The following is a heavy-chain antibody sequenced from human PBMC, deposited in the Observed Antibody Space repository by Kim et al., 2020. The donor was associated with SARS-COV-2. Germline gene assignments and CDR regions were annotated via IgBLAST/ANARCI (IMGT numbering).Heavy chain of an antibody. CDR2: ISWNSVSI. CDR1: GFTFDDYA. Sequence: GGSLRLFCAASGFTFDDYAMHWVRQAPGKGLEWVSGISWNSVSIGYADSVKGRFTISRDNAKNSLYLQMNSLRAEDTALYYCAKESTVTTRRAYYYDGMDVWGQGTTVTVSS. J-gene: IGHJ6*02. D-gene: IGHD4-4*01. V-gene: IGHV3-9*01. CDR3: AKESTVTTRRAYYYDGMDV.